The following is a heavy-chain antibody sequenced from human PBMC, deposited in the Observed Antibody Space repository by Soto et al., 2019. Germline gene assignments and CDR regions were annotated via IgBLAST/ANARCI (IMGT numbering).Heavy chain of an antibody. Sequence: QVQLQESGPGLVKPSETLSLTCTVSGGSISRYYWSWIRQPPGKGLEWIGYIYDSGSTNYNPSLKSRVXXSXDXXKKQFSLMLSSVTAADTAVYYCTRETRYPPYYFDYWGQGTLVTVSS. CDR2: IYDSGST. J-gene: IGHJ4*02. D-gene: IGHD1-20*01. V-gene: IGHV4-59*01. CDR3: TRETRYPPYYFDY. CDR1: GGSISRYY.